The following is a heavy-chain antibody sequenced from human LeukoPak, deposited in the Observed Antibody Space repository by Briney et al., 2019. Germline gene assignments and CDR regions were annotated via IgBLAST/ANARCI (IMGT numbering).Heavy chain of an antibody. V-gene: IGHV1-3*01. Sequence: ASVTVSFKASVYTFTSYAMHWVRQATGQRLEWVGWINAGDGYTKYSQKFQGRVTITRDTSASTAYMELSSLRSEDTAVYYCARMPYCSSTSCYLDYYGMDVWGKGTTVTVSS. D-gene: IGHD2-2*01. CDR1: VYTFTSYA. CDR3: ARMPYCSSTSCYLDYYGMDV. CDR2: INAGDGYT. J-gene: IGHJ6*04.